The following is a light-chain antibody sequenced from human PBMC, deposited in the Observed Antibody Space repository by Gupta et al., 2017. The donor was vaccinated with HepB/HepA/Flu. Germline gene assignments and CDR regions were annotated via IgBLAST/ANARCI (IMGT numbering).Light chain of an antibody. CDR3: QAWESSTQVV. J-gene: IGLJ2*01. CDR2: QDS. Sequence: SSELPQPPSVSVSPGQTASITCSGDKLGGKYACLYNNKTGEYPVLVIYQDSKRPSGIAERFSGSNSGNTATLTISGTQAMDEADYYCQAWESSTQVVVGGGTKLTVL. CDR1: KLGGKY. V-gene: IGLV3-1*01.